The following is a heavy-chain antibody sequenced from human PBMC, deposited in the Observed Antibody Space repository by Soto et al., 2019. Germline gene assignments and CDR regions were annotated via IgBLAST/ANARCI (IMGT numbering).Heavy chain of an antibody. CDR1: GDSMSNYY. CDR2: IYYSGAT. CDR3: SRHNVPLHFFDH. J-gene: IGHJ4*01. D-gene: IGHD4-4*01. Sequence: SETLSLTCSVSGDSMSNYYWSWIRQSPGKGLEWVGYIYYSGATNYNPSLQTRITISVDTSKKQFSLRLTSVTAADTAVYYCSRHNVPLHFFDHCSHGFLVIVSS. V-gene: IGHV4-59*08.